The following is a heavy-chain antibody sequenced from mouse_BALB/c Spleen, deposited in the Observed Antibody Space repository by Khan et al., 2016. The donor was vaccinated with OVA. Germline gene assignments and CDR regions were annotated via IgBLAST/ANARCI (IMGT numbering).Heavy chain of an antibody. J-gene: IGHJ2*02. V-gene: IGHV2-9*02. CDR2: IWAGGST. CDR3: ARNRESDYFDY. Sequence: VQLKESGPGLVVPSQSLSITCTVSGFSLTSYGIHWVRQPPGKGLEWLGIIWAGGSTNYNSALMSRLSISKDNSRSQVFLKMNSMQTDDTAMYFGARNRESDYFDYWGQGTSLTVSS. CDR1: GFSLTSYG.